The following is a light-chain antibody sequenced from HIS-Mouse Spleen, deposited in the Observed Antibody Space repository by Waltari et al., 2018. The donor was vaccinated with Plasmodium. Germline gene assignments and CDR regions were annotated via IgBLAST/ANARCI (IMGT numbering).Light chain of an antibody. Sequence: QSALTQPASVSGSPGQSITISCTGTRRDVGRYNLFSWYQQHPGKAPQRMIYEGSKRPSGVSNRFSGSKSGNTASLTISGLQAEDEADYYCCSYAGSRMVFGGGTKLTVL. CDR2: EGS. CDR1: RRDVGRYNL. J-gene: IGLJ2*01. CDR3: CSYAGSRMV. V-gene: IGLV2-23*01.